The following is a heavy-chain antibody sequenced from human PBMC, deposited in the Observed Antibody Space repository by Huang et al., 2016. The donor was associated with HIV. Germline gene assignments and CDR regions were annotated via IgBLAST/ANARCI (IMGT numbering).Heavy chain of an antibody. D-gene: IGHD1-26*01. CDR3: ARGRAKLWYFDL. V-gene: IGHV4-34*02. CDR2: INPGGKT. Sequence: QVHLQQWGAGLLKPSETLSLNCAVYGGSIGGYGWSWIRQSPGKGMGWIGEINPGGKTNYDPSLKTRITMLLDTSKNQLSLELTSVTAADTGTYYCARGRAKLWYFDLWGRGTLVRVSS. J-gene: IGHJ2*01. CDR1: GGSIGGYG.